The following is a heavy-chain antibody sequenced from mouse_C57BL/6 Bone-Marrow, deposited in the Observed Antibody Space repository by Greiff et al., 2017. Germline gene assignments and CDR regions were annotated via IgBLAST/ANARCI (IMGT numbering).Heavy chain of an antibody. CDR3: ARNGDYDYGWYFDV. Sequence: VKLMESGPGLVAPSQSLSITCTVSGFSLTSYAISWVRQPPGKGLEWLGVIWTGGGTNYNSALKSRLSISKDNSKSQVFLKMNSLQTDDTARYYCARNGDYDYGWYFDVWGTGTTVTVSS. CDR2: IWTGGGT. J-gene: IGHJ1*03. V-gene: IGHV2-9-1*01. D-gene: IGHD2-4*01. CDR1: GFSLTSYA.